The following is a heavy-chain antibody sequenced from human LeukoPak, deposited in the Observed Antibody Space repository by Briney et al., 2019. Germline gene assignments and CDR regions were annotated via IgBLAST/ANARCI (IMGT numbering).Heavy chain of an antibody. D-gene: IGHD3-3*01. CDR2: ISYDGSNK. J-gene: IGHJ4*02. CDR1: GFTFSSYA. Sequence: GGSLRLSCAASGFTFSSYAMRWVRQAPGKGLEWVAVISYDGSNKYYADSVKGRFTISRDNSKNTLYLQMNSLRAEDTAVYYCARDDYDFWSGYLVYWGQGTLVTVSS. V-gene: IGHV3-30-3*01. CDR3: ARDDYDFWSGYLVY.